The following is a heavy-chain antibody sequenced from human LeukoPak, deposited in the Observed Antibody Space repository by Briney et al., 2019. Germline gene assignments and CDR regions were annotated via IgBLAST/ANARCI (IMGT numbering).Heavy chain of an antibody. CDR2: IYYSGST. CDR1: GGSISSYY. J-gene: IGHJ4*01. D-gene: IGHD6-19*01. V-gene: IGHV4-59*08. Sequence: SETLSLTCTVSGGSISSYYWSWIRQSPGKGLEWIGYIYYSGSTNYNPSLKSRVTISVDTSKNQFSLKLSSVTAADTAVYYCAKIAVAGLGYGFDYWGQEPWLPSPQ. CDR3: AKIAVAGLGYGFDY.